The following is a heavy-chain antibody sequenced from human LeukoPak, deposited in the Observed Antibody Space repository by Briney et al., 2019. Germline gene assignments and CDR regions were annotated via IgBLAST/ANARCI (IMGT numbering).Heavy chain of an antibody. V-gene: IGHV3-13*01. J-gene: IGHJ3*02. CDR2: IGTAGDT. D-gene: IGHD3-16*01. CDR1: GFTFRSYE. CDR3: VRDLTGENAFDI. Sequence: GGSLRLSCAASGFTFRSYEMHWVRQVPGKGLEWVSAIGTAGDTYYSDSVKGRFAISRADAKNSLYLQMNSLRAGDTAVYYCVRDLTGENAFDIWGQGTMVTVSS.